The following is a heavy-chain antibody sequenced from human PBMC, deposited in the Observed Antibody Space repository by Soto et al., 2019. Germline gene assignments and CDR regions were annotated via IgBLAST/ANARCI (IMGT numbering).Heavy chain of an antibody. J-gene: IGHJ4*02. CDR3: ARDPGVTTYYFDY. CDR2: LSGSGGST. D-gene: IGHD3-16*01. V-gene: IGHV3-23*01. CDR1: GFTFSSYA. Sequence: GGSLRLSCAASGFTFSSYAMSWVRQTPGKGLEWVSTLSGSGGSTYYADSVKGQFTISRDNSKSTLYLQMNSLRAEDTAVYYCARDPGVTTYYFDYWGQGTMVTVSS.